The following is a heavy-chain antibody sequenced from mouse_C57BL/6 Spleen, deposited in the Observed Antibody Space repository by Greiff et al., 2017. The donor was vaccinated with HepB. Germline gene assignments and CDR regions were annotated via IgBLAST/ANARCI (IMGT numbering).Heavy chain of an antibody. D-gene: IGHD2-5*01. CDR1: GYSFTGYY. J-gene: IGHJ4*01. V-gene: IGHV1-42*01. CDR2: INPSTGGT. Sequence: EVKLMESGPELVKPGASVKISCKASGYSFTGYYMNWVKQSPEKSLEWIGEINPSTGGTTYNQKFKAKATLTVDKSSSTAYMQLKSLTSEDSAVYFCASPLHSNGAMDYWGQGTSVTVSS. CDR3: ASPLHSNGAMDY.